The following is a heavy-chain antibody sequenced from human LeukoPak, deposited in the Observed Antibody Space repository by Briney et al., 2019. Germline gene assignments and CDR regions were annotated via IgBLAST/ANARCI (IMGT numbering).Heavy chain of an antibody. J-gene: IGHJ6*02. Sequence: PGGSLRLSCAASGFTFSSYAMSWVRQAPGKGLEWVSAISGSGGSTYYADSVKGRFTISRDNSKNTLYLQMNSLRAEDTAVYYCARDNYDFWSNYGMDVWGQGTTVTVSS. D-gene: IGHD3-3*01. V-gene: IGHV3-23*01. CDR2: ISGSGGST. CDR1: GFTFSSYA. CDR3: ARDNYDFWSNYGMDV.